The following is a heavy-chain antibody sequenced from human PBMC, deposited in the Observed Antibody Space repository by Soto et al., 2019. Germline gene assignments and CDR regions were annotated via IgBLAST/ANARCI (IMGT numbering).Heavy chain of an antibody. CDR2: IIPIFGTA. J-gene: IGHJ6*02. D-gene: IGHD2-15*01. Sequence: QVQLVQSGAEVRKPGSSVKVSCKTSGDTFSSYAITWVRQAPGQWLEWMGWIIPIFGTANYAQEFQGRVKITAEKSTSTAYVEVRSMRSDDTALYYCGRTSCRGGNCYSGDHYSRCGMDVWGQGTTVTVSS. CDR3: GRTSCRGGNCYSGDHYSRCGMDV. V-gene: IGHV1-69*06. CDR1: GDTFSSYA.